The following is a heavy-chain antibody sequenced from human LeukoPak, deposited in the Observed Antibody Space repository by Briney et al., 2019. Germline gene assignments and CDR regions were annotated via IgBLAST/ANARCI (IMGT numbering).Heavy chain of an antibody. D-gene: IGHD3-10*01. CDR3: ANYYRSPRYNNYYMDV. V-gene: IGHV3-7*01. CDR2: IKEDGTET. Sequence: PGGSLRLSCAASGFSFSNYFMSWVRQAPGEGLEWVGNIKEDGTETYYMDSVEGRFTISRDHAEHPLYLQVNRLRVEDPSVYYCANYYRSPRYNNYYMDVWGKGTTVTVSS. CDR1: GFSFSNYF. J-gene: IGHJ6*03.